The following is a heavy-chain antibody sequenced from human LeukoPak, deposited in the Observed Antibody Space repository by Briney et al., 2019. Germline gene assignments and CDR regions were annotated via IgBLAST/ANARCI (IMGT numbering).Heavy chain of an antibody. CDR1: GFTFSSYA. Sequence: PGGSLRLSCAASGFTFSSYAMSWVRQAPGKGLGWVSTISGSGGSTYYADSVKGRFTISRDNSKNTLYLQMNSPRAEDTAVYYCAKRVWYGSADYWGQGTLVTVS. D-gene: IGHD3-10*01. V-gene: IGHV3-23*01. CDR2: ISGSGGST. CDR3: AKRVWYGSADY. J-gene: IGHJ4*02.